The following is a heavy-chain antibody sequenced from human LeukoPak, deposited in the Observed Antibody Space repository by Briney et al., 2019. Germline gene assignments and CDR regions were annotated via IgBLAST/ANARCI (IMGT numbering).Heavy chain of an antibody. J-gene: IGHJ5*02. V-gene: IGHV3-48*02. CDR1: GFTFSSYS. CDR2: ISSSSSTI. D-gene: IGHD3-9*01. Sequence: GGSLRLSCAASGFTFSSYSMNWVRQAPGKGLEWVSYISSSSSTIYYADSVEGRFTISRDNAKNSLYLQMNSLRDEDTAVYYCARDGTRLRYFDWLPPVSFDPWGQGTLVTVSS. CDR3: ARDGTRLRYFDWLPPVSFDP.